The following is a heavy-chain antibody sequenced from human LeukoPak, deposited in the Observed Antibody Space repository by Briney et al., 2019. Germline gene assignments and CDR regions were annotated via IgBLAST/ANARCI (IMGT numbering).Heavy chain of an antibody. Sequence: SETLSLTCTVSGGSISSYYWSWIRQPPGKGLEWIGYLYYSGSTNYNPSLKSRLTISVDTSKNQLSLRLTSVTAADTAVYYCARAGKVGAPGKFDPWGQGTLVTVSS. J-gene: IGHJ5*02. CDR1: GGSISSYY. CDR2: LYYSGST. CDR3: ARAGKVGAPGKFDP. V-gene: IGHV4-59*01. D-gene: IGHD1-26*01.